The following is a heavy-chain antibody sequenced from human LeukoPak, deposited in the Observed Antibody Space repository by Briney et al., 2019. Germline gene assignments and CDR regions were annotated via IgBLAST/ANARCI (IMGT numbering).Heavy chain of an antibody. CDR2: ISSSSSYI. D-gene: IGHD3-9*01. J-gene: IGHJ4*02. CDR3: ARDPEFDWSGSDH. V-gene: IGHV3-21*01. Sequence: PGGSLRLSCAVSGFTFSSYSMNWVRQAPGKGLEWVSSISSSSSYIYYADSVKGRFTISRDNAKNSLYLQMNSLRAEDTAVYYCARDPEFDWSGSDHWGQGTLVTVSS. CDR1: GFTFSSYS.